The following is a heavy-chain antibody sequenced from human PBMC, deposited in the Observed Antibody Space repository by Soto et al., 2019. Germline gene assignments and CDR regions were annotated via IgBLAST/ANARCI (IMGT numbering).Heavy chain of an antibody. CDR3: ANDLWAYYDSECYRLDL. V-gene: IGHV4-59*12. CDR2: MYNTGST. J-gene: IGHJ6*03. Sequence: PSQTLSLTCTVSGGSISGYYWSWIRQPPGKGLEWIGYMYNTGSTVYNPSLKSRVTISVDTSKNRFSLKLNSVTAADTAVYSCANDLWAYYDSECYRLDLGGKGTRVNSSS. CDR1: GGSISGYY. D-gene: IGHD3-22*01.